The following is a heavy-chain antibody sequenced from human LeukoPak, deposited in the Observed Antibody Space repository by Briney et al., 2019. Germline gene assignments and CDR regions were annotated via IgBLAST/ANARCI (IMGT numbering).Heavy chain of an antibody. CDR3: VRGPYGSRRFDP. V-gene: IGHV4-59*01. CDR1: GDSITGYS. Sequence: SETLSLTCSVSGDSITGYSWSWIRQTPGKGLEWIGYIYYNGDTHYNPSLNSRLSMSVDTPKKQFSLNLRSVTAADTAVYYCVRGPYGSRRFDPWGQGLLVTASS. D-gene: IGHD3-10*01. CDR2: IYYNGDT. J-gene: IGHJ5*02.